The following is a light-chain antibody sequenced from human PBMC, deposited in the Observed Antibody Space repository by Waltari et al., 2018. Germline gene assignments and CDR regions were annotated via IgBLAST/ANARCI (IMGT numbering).Light chain of an antibody. Sequence: SYELTQPLSVSVALGQTASIACGGNNIGSKSLHWYQQKPGQAPVLVIYQDIKRPSGIPGRFSGSNSDHTATLTISTAQAGDEADYYCQVWDSTIMVFGGGTKLTVL. J-gene: IGLJ2*01. CDR3: QVWDSTIMV. CDR2: QDI. V-gene: IGLV3-9*01. CDR1: NIGSKS.